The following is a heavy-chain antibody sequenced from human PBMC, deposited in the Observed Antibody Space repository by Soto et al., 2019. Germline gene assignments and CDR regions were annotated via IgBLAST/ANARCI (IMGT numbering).Heavy chain of an antibody. CDR1: GYSFTNYG. D-gene: IGHD1-1*01. CDR3: AASTATSSL. V-gene: IGHV1-18*01. CDR2: INGYNGNT. Sequence: GAEVKKPGASVKVSCKASGYSFTNYGFSWVRQAPGQGLEWMGWINGYNGNTNYAPKLQGRFTMTTDTSTSTAYMELGSLTSDDTAVYFCAASTATSSLWGQGTLVTVSS. J-gene: IGHJ4*02.